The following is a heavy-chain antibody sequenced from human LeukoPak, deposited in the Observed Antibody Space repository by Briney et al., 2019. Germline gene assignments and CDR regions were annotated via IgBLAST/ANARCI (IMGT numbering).Heavy chain of an antibody. CDR2: ISWNSDNL. Sequence: PGRSLRLSCAASGFSFDDYAMYWVRQAPGKGLEWVSSISWNSDNLAYTDSVRGRFAVSRDNAENSLFLQMTSLKAEDMAVYYCAKGANPWYFDSSGPNYWGSALDLWGQGTLVTVSS. CDR1: GFSFDDYA. V-gene: IGHV3-9*03. J-gene: IGHJ3*01. D-gene: IGHD3-22*01. CDR3: AKGANPWYFDSSGPNYWGSALDL.